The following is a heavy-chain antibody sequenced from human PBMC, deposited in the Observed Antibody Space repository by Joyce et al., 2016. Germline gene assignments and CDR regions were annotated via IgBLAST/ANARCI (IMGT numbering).Heavy chain of an antibody. V-gene: IGHV1-46*01. J-gene: IGHJ4*02. CDR2: ISPNSGNT. D-gene: IGHD4-23*01. Sequence: QVQLLQSGAEVKRPGTSVKVACKTSGYTFTAYYLHWVRQVTGQGPEWMGIISPNSGNTVYAQNLYGRITGTSDSSTNTVYMDLDSLRSEDTAIYYCVRELHGGLYDYWGQGTLVSVSS. CDR3: VRELHGGLYDY. CDR1: GYTFTAYY.